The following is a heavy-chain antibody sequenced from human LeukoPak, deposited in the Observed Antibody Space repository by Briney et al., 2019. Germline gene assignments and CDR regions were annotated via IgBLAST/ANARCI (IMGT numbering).Heavy chain of an antibody. V-gene: IGHV4-61*05. CDR3: ARGSNTAMASLAYYYYYYMDV. CDR2: IYYSGST. J-gene: IGHJ6*03. D-gene: IGHD5-18*01. Sequence: SETLSLTYTVSGGSISSTNYYWGWIRQPPGKGLEWIGYIYYSGSTNYNPSLKSRVTISVDTSKNQFSLKLSSVTAADTAVYYCARGSNTAMASLAYYYYYYMDVWGKGTTVTVSS. CDR1: GGSISSTNYY.